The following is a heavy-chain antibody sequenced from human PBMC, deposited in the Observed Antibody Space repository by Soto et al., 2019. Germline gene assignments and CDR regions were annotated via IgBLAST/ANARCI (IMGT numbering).Heavy chain of an antibody. D-gene: IGHD5-18*01. CDR3: ARHQSYGNFDY. J-gene: IGHJ4*02. Sequence: SETLSLTCTVSGGSISSSSYYWGWIRQPPGKGLEWIGSIYYSGSTYYNPSLKSRVTISVDTSKNQFSLKLSSVTAADTAVYYCARHQSYGNFDYWGQGTLVTVSS. V-gene: IGHV4-39*01. CDR1: GGSISSSSYY. CDR2: IYYSGST.